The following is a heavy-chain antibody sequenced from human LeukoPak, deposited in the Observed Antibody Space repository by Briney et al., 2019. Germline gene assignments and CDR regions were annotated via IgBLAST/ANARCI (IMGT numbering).Heavy chain of an antibody. J-gene: IGHJ4*02. CDR2: ISSSSSYI. Sequence: GGSLRLSCAASGFTFSSYSMTWVRQAPGKGLEWVSSISSSSSYIYYADSVKGRFTISRDNAKNSLYLQMNSLRAEDTAVCYCAREPRVGYCSSTSCYLAYWGQGTLVTVSS. D-gene: IGHD2-2*01. CDR3: AREPRVGYCSSTSCYLAY. V-gene: IGHV3-21*01. CDR1: GFTFSSYS.